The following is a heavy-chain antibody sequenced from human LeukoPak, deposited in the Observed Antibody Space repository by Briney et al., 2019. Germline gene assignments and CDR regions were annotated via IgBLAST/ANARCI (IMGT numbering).Heavy chain of an antibody. CDR3: ARHSDVPLDL. J-gene: IGHJ5*02. D-gene: IGHD6-6*01. V-gene: IGHV5-51*01. CDR1: GYNFTNHW. Sequence: GESLQISCQASGYNFTNHWVAWVRPRPGKGLEWMGIIWPDDSDTRYSPSFQGLVSISVDKSISTAHLQWRSLKASDTALYFCARHSDVPLDLWGQGTLVIVSS. CDR2: IWPDDSDT.